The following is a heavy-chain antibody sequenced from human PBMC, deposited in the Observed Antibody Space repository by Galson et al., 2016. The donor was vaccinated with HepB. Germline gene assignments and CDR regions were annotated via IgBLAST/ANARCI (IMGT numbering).Heavy chain of an antibody. V-gene: IGHV5-10-1*01. CDR1: GYSFTSYW. CDR2: IDPSDSYT. CDR3: ARRRKYCVTISCIGPLDH. J-gene: IGHJ4*02. Sequence: QSGAEVKKPGESLRISCKGSGYSFTSYWISWVRQMPGKGLEWMGRIDPSDSYTSYSPSFQGHVTISADKSISTAYVQWSSLKASDTAIYYCARRRKYCVTISCIGPLDHWGQGTLVTVSS. D-gene: IGHD2-2*01.